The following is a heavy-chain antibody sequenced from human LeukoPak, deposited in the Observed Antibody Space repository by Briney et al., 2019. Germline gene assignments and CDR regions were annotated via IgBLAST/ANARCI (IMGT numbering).Heavy chain of an antibody. CDR3: ARVWAITDGTAFDI. CDR1: GYIFTGYY. Sequence: ASVKVSCKASGYIFTGYYIHWVRQAPGQGLEWMGWINPNSGGTNYAQKFQGRVTMTRDTSISTAYMELSRLRSDDTAVYYCARVWAITDGTAFDIWGQGTMVTVSS. V-gene: IGHV1-2*02. D-gene: IGHD3-3*01. CDR2: INPNSGGT. J-gene: IGHJ3*02.